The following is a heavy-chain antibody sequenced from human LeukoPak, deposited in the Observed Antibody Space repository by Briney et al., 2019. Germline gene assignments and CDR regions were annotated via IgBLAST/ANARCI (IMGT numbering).Heavy chain of an antibody. CDR1: GFTFSSYA. CDR2: ISGSGGST. CDR3: ANGGSRYYYYGMDV. J-gene: IGHJ6*02. D-gene: IGHD3-10*01. V-gene: IGHV3-23*01. Sequence: GGSLRLSCAASGFTFSSYAMSWVRQAPGKGLEWVSAISGSGGSTYYADSVKGRFTISRDNSKNTLYLQMNSLRAEDTAVYYCANGGSRYYYYGMDVWSQGTTVTVSS.